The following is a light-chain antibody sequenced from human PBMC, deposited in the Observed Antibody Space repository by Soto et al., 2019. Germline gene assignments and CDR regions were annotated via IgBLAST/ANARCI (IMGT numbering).Light chain of an antibody. Sequence: EIVMTQSPATLSVSPGERATLSCRASQSVINNLAWYQQKPGQAPRLLIYAASARATGIPARFSGSGSGTEFTLTISSLQSEDFAIYYCQQRSNWPTFGQGTKVDIK. CDR2: AAS. CDR1: QSVINN. V-gene: IGKV3-15*01. J-gene: IGKJ1*01. CDR3: QQRSNWPT.